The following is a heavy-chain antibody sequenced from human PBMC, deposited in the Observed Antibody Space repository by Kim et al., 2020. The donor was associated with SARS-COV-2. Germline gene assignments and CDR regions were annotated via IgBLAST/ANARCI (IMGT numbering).Heavy chain of an antibody. CDR3: AREYSNSSSSPFDS. Sequence: SETLSLTCAVSGDSISSNNWWSWVRQPAGKGLEGIGEISHSGNVNYNPSIKSRVTILLDRSKNEFSLELRSVTAADTAVYFCAREYSNSSSSPFDSWGQGTLVPVSS. V-gene: IGHV4-4*02. D-gene: IGHD6-13*01. J-gene: IGHJ4*02. CDR1: GDSISSNNW. CDR2: ISHSGNV.